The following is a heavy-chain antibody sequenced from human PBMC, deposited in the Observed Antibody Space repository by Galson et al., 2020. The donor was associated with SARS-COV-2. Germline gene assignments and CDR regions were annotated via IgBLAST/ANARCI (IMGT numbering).Heavy chain of an antibody. Sequence: GESLKISCAASGFTFSFYAMSWVRQAPGKGLEWVAGISGSGGSTYYADSVRGRFTISRDNSKNTVYLEMNSLRAEDTAVYYCAKECRGIAAAGRDAFDIWGQGTMVTVSS. CDR3: AKECRGIAAAGRDAFDI. CDR2: ISGSGGST. D-gene: IGHD6-13*01. J-gene: IGHJ3*02. CDR1: GFTFSFYA. V-gene: IGHV3-23*01.